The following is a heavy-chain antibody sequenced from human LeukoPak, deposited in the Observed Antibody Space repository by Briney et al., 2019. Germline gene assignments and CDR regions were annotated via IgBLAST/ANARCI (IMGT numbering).Heavy chain of an antibody. D-gene: IGHD6-19*01. Sequence: SETLSLTCAVYGGSFSDYYWGWIRQPPGKGLEWIGSIYYSGSTYYNPSLKSRVTISVDTSKNQFSLKLSSVTAADTAVYYCALEASRSFDYWGQGTLVTVSS. CDR2: IYYSGST. J-gene: IGHJ4*02. CDR3: ALEASRSFDY. V-gene: IGHV4-39*01. CDR1: GGSFSDYY.